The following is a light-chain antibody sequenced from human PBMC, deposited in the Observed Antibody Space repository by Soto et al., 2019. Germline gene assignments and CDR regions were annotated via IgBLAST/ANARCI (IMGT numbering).Light chain of an antibody. CDR1: QSLVYSDGNAY. CDR3: MQGSHWPPYT. Sequence: DVVMTQSPLSLPVTLGQPASISCRSSQSLVYSDGNAYLNWFHQRPGQSPRRLIFKVSYRDSGVPDRFSGSRSGTDFTLKISRVDAEDVGVYYCMQGSHWPPYTFGQGTKLEIK. V-gene: IGKV2-30*01. J-gene: IGKJ2*01. CDR2: KVS.